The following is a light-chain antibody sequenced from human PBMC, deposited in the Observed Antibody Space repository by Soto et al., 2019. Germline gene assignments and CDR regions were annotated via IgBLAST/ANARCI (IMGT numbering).Light chain of an antibody. CDR2: GAS. J-gene: IGKJ1*01. Sequence: EIVMTQSPATQSLSPGERATLSWRASQSVSSNLAWYQQKPGQAPRLLIYGASTRATGIPARFSGSGSGTEFTLTISSMKSEDFAVYDCQQYNNWWTFGQGTKVDIK. CDR1: QSVSSN. V-gene: IGKV3-15*01. CDR3: QQYNNWWT.